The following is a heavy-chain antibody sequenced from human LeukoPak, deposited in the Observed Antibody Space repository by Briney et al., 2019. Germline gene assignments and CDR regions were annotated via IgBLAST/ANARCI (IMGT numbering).Heavy chain of an antibody. CDR1: GGSFSGYY. J-gene: IGHJ4*02. V-gene: IGHV4-34*01. D-gene: IGHD3-16*02. CDR3: ARSRRVGGVIVPFDY. Sequence: SETLSLTCAVYGGSFSGYYWSWIRQPPGKGLEWIGEINHSGSTNYNPSLKSRVTISVDTSKNQFSLKLSSVTAADTAVYYCARSRRVGGVIVPFDYWGQGTLVTVSS. CDR2: INHSGST.